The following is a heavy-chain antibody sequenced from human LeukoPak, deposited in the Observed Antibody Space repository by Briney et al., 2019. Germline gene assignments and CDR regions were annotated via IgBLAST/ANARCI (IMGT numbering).Heavy chain of an antibody. V-gene: IGHV1-69*05. Sequence: ASVKVSCKASGSTFSSYAISWVRQAPGRGLEWMGGIIPMFGTSKYAQKFEGRVTVTTDESTSTAYMELSSLRSEDTAVYYCARGDQVPRNYYYFYMDVWGKGTTVTVSS. CDR1: GSTFSSYA. D-gene: IGHD2-2*01. J-gene: IGHJ6*03. CDR2: IIPMFGTS. CDR3: ARGDQVPRNYYYFYMDV.